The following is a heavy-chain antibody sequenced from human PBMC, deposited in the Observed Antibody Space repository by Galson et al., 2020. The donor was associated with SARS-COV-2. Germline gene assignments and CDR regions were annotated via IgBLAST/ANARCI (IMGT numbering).Heavy chain of an antibody. J-gene: IGHJ4*02. D-gene: IGHD1-26*01. V-gene: IGHV3-30-3*01. CDR2: ISYDGSNK. Sequence: TGGSLRLSCAASGFTFSSYAMHWVRQAPGKGLEWVAVISYDGSNKYYADSVKGRFTISRDNSKNTLYLQMNSLRAEDTAVYYCARTGGSYMDYWGQGTLVNVSS. CDR3: ARTGGSYMDY. CDR1: GFTFSSYA.